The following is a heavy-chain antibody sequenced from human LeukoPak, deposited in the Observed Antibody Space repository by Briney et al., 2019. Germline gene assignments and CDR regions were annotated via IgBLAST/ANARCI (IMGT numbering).Heavy chain of an antibody. CDR1: GFTFSSYS. Sequence: PGGSLRLSCAASGFTFSSYSMNWVRQAPGKGLEWVSSISSSSSYIYYADSVKSRFTISRDNAKNSLYLQMNSLRAEDTAVYYCARCPLKVMLTYYYYYMDVWGKGTTVTVSS. V-gene: IGHV3-21*01. CDR3: ARCPLKVMLTYYYYYMDV. CDR2: ISSSSSYI. J-gene: IGHJ6*03. D-gene: IGHD4/OR15-4a*01.